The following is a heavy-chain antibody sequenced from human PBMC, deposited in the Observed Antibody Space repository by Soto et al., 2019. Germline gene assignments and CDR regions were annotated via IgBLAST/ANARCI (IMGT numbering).Heavy chain of an antibody. CDR2: LNIAGTI. CDR1: GASISSFN. Sequence: KPSETLSLTCSVSGASISSFNWNWVRQPAGKGPEWVGRLNIAGTINYNPSLKSRITMSMDTSKNQISLHLRSVTAADTAIYYCARDRGEYTSSWFWYFSHLGHGTLVTVSS. D-gene: IGHD6-13*01. V-gene: IGHV4-4*07. CDR3: ARDRGEYTSSWFWYFSH. J-gene: IGHJ2*01.